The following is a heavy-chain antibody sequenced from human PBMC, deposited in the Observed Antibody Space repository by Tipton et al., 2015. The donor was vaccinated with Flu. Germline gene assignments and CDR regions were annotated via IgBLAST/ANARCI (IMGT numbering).Heavy chain of an antibody. V-gene: IGHV4-38-2*01. CDR1: GDSIRSSDYY. CDR3: ARRDYSNYVSEPKKNWFDP. J-gene: IGHJ5*02. Sequence: GLVKPSETLSLTCAVSGDSIRSSDYYWGWIRQPPGKGLEWIGNIFHSGNTYHNPSLKSRVTISVDTSKNQFSLRLTSVTAADTAIYYCARRDYSNYVSEPKKNWFDPWGQGTLVTVSS. D-gene: IGHD4-11*01. CDR2: IFHSGNT.